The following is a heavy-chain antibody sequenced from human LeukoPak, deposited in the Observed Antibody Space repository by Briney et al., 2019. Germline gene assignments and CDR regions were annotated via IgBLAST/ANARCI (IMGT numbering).Heavy chain of an antibody. Sequence: PGRSLRLSCAASGFTFSSYGMHWVRQAPGKGLEWVAVIWYDGSNKYYADSVKGRSTISRDNSKNTLYLQMNSLRAEDTAVYYCARIEMGIAAAVLWAVDYWGQGTLVTVSS. CDR1: GFTFSSYG. CDR3: ARIEMGIAAAVLWAVDY. D-gene: IGHD6-13*01. J-gene: IGHJ4*02. CDR2: IWYDGSNK. V-gene: IGHV3-33*01.